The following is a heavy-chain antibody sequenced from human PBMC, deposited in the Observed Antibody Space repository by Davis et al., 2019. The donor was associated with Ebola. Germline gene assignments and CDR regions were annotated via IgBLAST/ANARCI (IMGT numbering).Heavy chain of an antibody. Sequence: SVQVSCKACGGTFSSYYMHWVRQAPGQGLEWMGIINPSGSSTTYAQKVQGRVTMTRDTSTSTVYMELSSLRSEDTAVYYCERDRVWWFDPWGQGTLVTVSS. J-gene: IGHJ5*02. V-gene: IGHV1-46*01. CDR1: GGTFSSYY. CDR2: INPSGSST. CDR3: ERDRVWWFDP.